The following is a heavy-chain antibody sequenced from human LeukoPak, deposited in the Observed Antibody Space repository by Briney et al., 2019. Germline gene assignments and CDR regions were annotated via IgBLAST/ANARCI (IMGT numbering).Heavy chain of an antibody. CDR3: ARDSCSSTSCRRKFDN. J-gene: IGHJ4*02. CDR1: GGSIISSNYF. V-gene: IGHV4-39*07. CDR2: IYYSGST. Sequence: SETLSLTCTVSGGSIISSNYFWGWIRQSPGKGLEWIGSIYYSGSTYYNPSLKSRVTISVETSKIQFSLKLSSVTAADSAVYYCARDSCSSTSCRRKFDNWGQGTLVTVSS. D-gene: IGHD2-2*01.